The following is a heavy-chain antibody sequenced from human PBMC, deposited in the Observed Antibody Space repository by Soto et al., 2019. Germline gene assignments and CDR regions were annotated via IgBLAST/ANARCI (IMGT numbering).Heavy chain of an antibody. CDR3: ATAKLLLPSLFDY. CDR2: IYSGGST. Sequence: EVQLVESGGGLVQPGGSLRLSCAASGFTVSSNYMSWVRQAPGTGLEWVSDIYSGGSTYYADSVKGRFIISRDDSKNTLFLQMNSLRAEDTAVYYCATAKLLLPSLFDYWGQGTLVTVSS. J-gene: IGHJ4*02. D-gene: IGHD2-15*01. CDR1: GFTVSSNY. V-gene: IGHV3-66*01.